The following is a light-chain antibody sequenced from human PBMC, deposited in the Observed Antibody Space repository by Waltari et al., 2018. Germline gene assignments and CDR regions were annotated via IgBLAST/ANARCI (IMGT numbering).Light chain of an antibody. CDR2: GAS. V-gene: IGKV3-15*01. Sequence: IVMTQSPGTLSVSPGEGATLSCRASQSVSSKVAWYQHGPGQAPRLLIFGASTRATGIPARFSGSESGTEFTLTISSLQSEDSGVYFCQQYTTRPLTFGGGTKVEI. J-gene: IGKJ4*01. CDR3: QQYTTRPLT. CDR1: QSVSSK.